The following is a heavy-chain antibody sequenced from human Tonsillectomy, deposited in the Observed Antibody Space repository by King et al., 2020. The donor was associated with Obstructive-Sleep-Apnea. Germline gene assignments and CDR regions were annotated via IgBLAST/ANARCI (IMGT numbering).Heavy chain of an antibody. CDR1: GGSISSNNW. Sequence: QLQESGPGLVKPSGTLSLTCAVSGGSISSNNWWSWVRQPPGKGLEWIGEIYHSGSTNYNPSLESRVTISVDKSENHFSLKLSSVTAADTAVYYCARAQWRQLVQGDYYYGMDVWGQGTTVTVSS. D-gene: IGHD6-13*01. V-gene: IGHV4-4*02. J-gene: IGHJ6*02. CDR2: IYHSGST. CDR3: ARAQWRQLVQGDYYYGMDV.